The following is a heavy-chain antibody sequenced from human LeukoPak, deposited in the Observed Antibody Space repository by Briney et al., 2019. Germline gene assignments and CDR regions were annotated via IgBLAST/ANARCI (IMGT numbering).Heavy chain of an antibody. D-gene: IGHD1-1*01. CDR2: MSSDGVKT. Sequence: GGSLRLCCATSGFTFTTCGVHWVRQAPGKGLEWVALMSSDGVKTYYADSVKGRFTISRDRYKDTLYLQMSRLRADDTAVYYCAKDHAGTGRAFEYWGQGTLVTVSS. CDR1: GFTFTTCG. CDR3: AKDHAGTGRAFEY. V-gene: IGHV3-30*04. J-gene: IGHJ4*02.